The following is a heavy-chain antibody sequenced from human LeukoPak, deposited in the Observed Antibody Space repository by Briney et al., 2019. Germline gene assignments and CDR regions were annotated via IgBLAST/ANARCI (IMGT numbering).Heavy chain of an antibody. D-gene: IGHD1-26*01. J-gene: IGHJ6*03. CDR2: ISSSSSYI. Sequence: GGSLRLSCAASGFTFSSYGMHWVRQAPGKGLEWVSSISSSSSYIYYADSVKGRFTISRDNAKNSLYLQMNSLRAEDTAMYYCGRGGRRWSGASYSYYYYMDVWGKGTTVIISS. CDR3: GRGGRRWSGASYSYYYYMDV. CDR1: GFTFSSYG. V-gene: IGHV3-21*03.